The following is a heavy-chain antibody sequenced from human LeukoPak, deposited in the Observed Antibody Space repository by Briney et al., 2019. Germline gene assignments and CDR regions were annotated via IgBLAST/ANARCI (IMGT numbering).Heavy chain of an antibody. CDR1: GFTFSSYA. Sequence: GGSLRLSCAASGFTFSSYAMSWVRQAPGKGLEWVSAISGSGGSTYYADSVKGRFTISRDNSKNTLYLQMNSLRAEDTAVYYCAKEVDYYDSSGNQQGAFDIWGQGTMVTVSS. CDR2: ISGSGGST. D-gene: IGHD3-22*01. CDR3: AKEVDYYDSSGNQQGAFDI. V-gene: IGHV3-23*01. J-gene: IGHJ3*02.